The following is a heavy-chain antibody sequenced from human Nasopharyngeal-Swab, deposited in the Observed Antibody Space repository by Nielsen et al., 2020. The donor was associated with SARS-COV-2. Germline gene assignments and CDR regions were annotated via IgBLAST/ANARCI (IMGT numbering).Heavy chain of an antibody. CDR2: IHQSGST. Sequence: WIRQPPGKGLEWMGFIHQSGSTTYSPSLKSRFTMSVDTSKNQFSLKLTSVTAADTAIYYCARERTAPGPLYYFDYGGQGTPVTVSS. D-gene: IGHD1-14*01. V-gene: IGHV4-30-2*05. J-gene: IGHJ4*02. CDR3: ARERTAPGPLYYFDY.